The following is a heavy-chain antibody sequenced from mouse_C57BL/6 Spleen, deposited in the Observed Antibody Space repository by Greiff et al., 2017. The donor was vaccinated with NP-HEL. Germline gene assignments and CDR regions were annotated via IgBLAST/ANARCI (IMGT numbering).Heavy chain of an antibody. CDR2: IDPANGNT. Sequence: EVKLVESVAELVRPGASVKLSCTASGFNIKNTYMHWVKQRPEQGLEWIGRIDPANGNTKYAPKFQGKATITADTSSNTAYLQLSSLTSEDTAIYYCARRNYYGNPYAMDYWGQGTSVTVSS. D-gene: IGHD2-1*01. V-gene: IGHV14-3*01. CDR3: ARRNYYGNPYAMDY. J-gene: IGHJ4*01. CDR1: GFNIKNTY.